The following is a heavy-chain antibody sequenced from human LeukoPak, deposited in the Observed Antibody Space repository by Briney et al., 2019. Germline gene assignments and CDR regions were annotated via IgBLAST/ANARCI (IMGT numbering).Heavy chain of an antibody. D-gene: IGHD3-10*01. Sequence: GGSLRLSCAASGFTFSSYGMHWVSQAPGKGLEWVAVIWYDGSHKYYADSVKGRFTISRDNSKNTLHLQMNSLRAEDTAVYYCARDLLLWFGELSGDSDYWGQGTLVTVSS. CDR3: ARDLLLWFGELSGDSDY. J-gene: IGHJ4*02. V-gene: IGHV3-33*01. CDR2: IWYDGSHK. CDR1: GFTFSSYG.